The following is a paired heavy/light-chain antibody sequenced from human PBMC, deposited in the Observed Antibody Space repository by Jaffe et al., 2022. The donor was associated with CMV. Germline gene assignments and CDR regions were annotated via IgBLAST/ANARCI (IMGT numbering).Heavy chain of an antibody. J-gene: IGHJ3*02. V-gene: IGHV1-69*01. CDR1: GGTFSSYA. Sequence: QVQLVQSGAEVKKPGSSVKVSCKASGGTFSSYAISWVRQAPGQGLEWMGGIIPIFGTANYAQKFQGRVTITADESTSTAYMELSSLRSEDTAVYYCARGGYYYDSSGYYYDAFDIWGQGTMVTVSS. CDR3: ARGGYYYDSSGYYYDAFDI. CDR2: IIPIFGTA. D-gene: IGHD3-22*01.
Light chain of an antibody. J-gene: IGKJ1*01. Sequence: EIVMTQSPATLSVSPGERATLSCRASQSVSSNLAWYQQKPGQAPRLLIYGASTRATGIPARFSGSGSGTEFTLTISSLQSEDFAVYYCQQYNNWPSFGQGTKVEIK. CDR3: QQYNNWPS. CDR2: GAS. CDR1: QSVSSN. V-gene: IGKV3-15*01.